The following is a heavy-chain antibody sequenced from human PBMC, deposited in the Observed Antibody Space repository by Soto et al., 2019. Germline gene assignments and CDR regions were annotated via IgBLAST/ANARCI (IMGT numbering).Heavy chain of an antibody. D-gene: IGHD3-3*01. J-gene: IGHJ4*02. CDR1: GGSFSGYY. CDR3: ARFGHFGVVKYYFDY. CDR2: INHSGST. V-gene: IGHV4-34*01. Sequence: SETLSLTCAVYGGSFSGYYWSWIRQPPGKGLEWIGEINHSGSTNYNPSLKSRVTISVDTSKNQFSLKLSSVTAADTAVYYCARFGHFGVVKYYFDYWGQGTLVTVSS.